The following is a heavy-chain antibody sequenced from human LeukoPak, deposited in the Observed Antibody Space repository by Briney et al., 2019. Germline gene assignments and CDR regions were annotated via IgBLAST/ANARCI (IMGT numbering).Heavy chain of an antibody. CDR1: GFTFSGYA. CDR3: AKDTPPAAMVSFLDY. V-gene: IGHV3-23*01. CDR2: ISGSGGST. D-gene: IGHD5-18*01. J-gene: IGHJ4*02. Sequence: GGSLRLSCAASGFTFSGYAMSWVRQAPGKGLEWVSAISGSGGSTYYADSVKGRFTISRDNSKNTLYLQMNSLRAEDTAVYYCAKDTPPAAMVSFLDYWAREPWSPSPQ.